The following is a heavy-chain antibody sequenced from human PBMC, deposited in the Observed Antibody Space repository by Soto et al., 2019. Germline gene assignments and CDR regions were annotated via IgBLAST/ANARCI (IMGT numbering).Heavy chain of an antibody. D-gene: IGHD4-17*01. V-gene: IGHV3-74*01. Sequence: EVQLVESGGVLVQPGGSLRLSCAASGFTFSSYWMHWVRQAPGKGLVWVSRISPDGTNTPYADSMKGRFIISRDNAKTTLYLQMNSLRAEDTGVYYCARGGPAYGDWGYWGQGILVTVSS. CDR3: ARGGPAYGDWGY. J-gene: IGHJ4*02. CDR1: GFTFSSYW. CDR2: ISPDGTNT.